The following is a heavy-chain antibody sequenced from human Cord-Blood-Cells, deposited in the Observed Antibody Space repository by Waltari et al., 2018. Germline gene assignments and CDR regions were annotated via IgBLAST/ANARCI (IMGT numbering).Heavy chain of an antibody. CDR3: ARGPRITIFGVVTPRGFDY. CDR1: GGSFSGYY. CDR2: ITHSGST. J-gene: IGHJ4*02. Sequence: QVQLQQWGAGLLKPSETLSLTCAVYGGSFSGYYWSWIRQPPGTGLEWIGEITHSGSTNYNPSLKSRVTISVDTSKNQFSLKLSSVTAADTAVYYCARGPRITIFGVVTPRGFDYWGQGTLVTVSS. V-gene: IGHV4-34*01. D-gene: IGHD3-3*01.